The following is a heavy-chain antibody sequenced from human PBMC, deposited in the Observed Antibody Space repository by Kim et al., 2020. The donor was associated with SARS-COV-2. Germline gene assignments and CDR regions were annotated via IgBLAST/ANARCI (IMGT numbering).Heavy chain of an antibody. CDR2: IYHSGDT. Sequence: SETLSLTCTVSGYSINSAFYWGWIRQPPGKGLQWIGTIYHSGDTYYNPSLTGPVTISVDTSKNQFSLKLKSLTAADTAVYYCAGRVSVGVQYFDNWRQGTLVTVSS. CDR3: AGRVSVGVQYFDN. D-gene: IGHD1-26*01. CDR1: GYSINSAFY. J-gene: IGHJ4*02. V-gene: IGHV4-38-2*02.